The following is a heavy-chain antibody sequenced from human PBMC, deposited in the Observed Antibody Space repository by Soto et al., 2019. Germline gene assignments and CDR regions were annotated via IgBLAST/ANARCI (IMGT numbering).Heavy chain of an antibody. D-gene: IGHD4-4*01. J-gene: IGHJ4*02. CDR2: IWYDGSNK. CDR1: GFTFSSYG. CDR3: AREGWVGYYSNPADY. V-gene: IGHV3-33*01. Sequence: GGFLRLSCAASGFTFSSYGMHWVRQAPGKGLEWVAVIWYDGSNKYYADSVKGRFTISRDNSKNTLYLQMNSLRAEDTAVYYCAREGWVGYYSNPADYWGQGTLVTVSS.